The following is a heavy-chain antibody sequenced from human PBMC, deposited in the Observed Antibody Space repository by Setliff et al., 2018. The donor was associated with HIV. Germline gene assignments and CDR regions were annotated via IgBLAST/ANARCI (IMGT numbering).Heavy chain of an antibody. J-gene: IGHJ6*02. Sequence: GESLKISCAASGFTFTSYWMIWVRQAPGKGLEWVANINQDGNEKNYVDSVKGRFTISRDNTKNSLYLQMDSLRAEDTTVYYCARKLQPGYGVDVWGQGTTVTVSS. CDR2: INQDGNEK. CDR1: GFTFTSYW. V-gene: IGHV3-7*01. CDR3: ARKLQPGYGVDV. D-gene: IGHD5-18*01.